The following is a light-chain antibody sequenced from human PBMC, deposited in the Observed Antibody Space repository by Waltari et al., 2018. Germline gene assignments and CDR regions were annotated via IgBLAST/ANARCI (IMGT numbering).Light chain of an antibody. Sequence: QSALTQPASVSGSPGESITISCTGTSSDVGTYNLISWYQQHPGKVPKLLIYEVSKRPSGVSNRFSASKSGNTASLTISGRQADDEADYYCCSYAGVRGAVFGGGTHLTVL. CDR2: EVS. CDR3: CSYAGVRGAV. J-gene: IGLJ7*01. CDR1: SSDVGTYNL. V-gene: IGLV2-23*02.